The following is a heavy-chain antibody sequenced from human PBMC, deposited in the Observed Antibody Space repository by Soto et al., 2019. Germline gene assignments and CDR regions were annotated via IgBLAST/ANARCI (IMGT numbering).Heavy chain of an antibody. V-gene: IGHV4-4*02. CDR3: ARVSGSYYYGMDV. J-gene: IGHJ6*02. D-gene: IGHD1-26*01. Sequence: QVQLQESGPGLVKPSWTLSLTCAVSGGSISSSNWWSWVRQPPGNGLEWIGEIYHSGSTNYNPSLKSRVTISVDKSTHQFSLKLSSVTAADTAVYYCARVSGSYYYGMDVWGQGTTVTVSS. CDR2: IYHSGST. CDR1: GGSISSSNW.